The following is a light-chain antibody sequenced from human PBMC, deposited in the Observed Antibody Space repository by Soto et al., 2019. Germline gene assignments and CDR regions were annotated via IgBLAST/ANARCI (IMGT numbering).Light chain of an antibody. CDR2: KAA. CDR1: DNIVHW. J-gene: IGKJ1*01. V-gene: IGKV1-5*03. Sequence: DIQMTQSPSTLSGSLGDRVTITCRASDNIVHWVAWYQQKPGKAPNLLIYKAANLADEVPSRFAGSGSGTDFTLTITRLQPDDFATYYCQHYNSFSRTFGQGTKVDI. CDR3: QHYNSFSRT.